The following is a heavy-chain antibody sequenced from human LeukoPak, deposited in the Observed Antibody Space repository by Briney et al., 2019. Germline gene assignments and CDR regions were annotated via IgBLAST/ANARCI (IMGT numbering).Heavy chain of an antibody. CDR1: GFAFSHSE. Sequence: GGSLRLSCVTSGFAFSHSEMTWVRQAPGKGLEWVSYISTTGSAIYYADSLKGRFTISRDNAKNSVYLQMNSLRAEDTGIYYCARVRMSIMDVWGQGTTVTVSS. D-gene: IGHD6-6*01. CDR2: ISTTGSAI. CDR3: ARVRMSIMDV. V-gene: IGHV3-48*03. J-gene: IGHJ6*02.